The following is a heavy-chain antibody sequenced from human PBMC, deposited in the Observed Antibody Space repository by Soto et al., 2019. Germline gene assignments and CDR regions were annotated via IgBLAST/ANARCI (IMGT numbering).Heavy chain of an antibody. CDR1: GFTVSSNY. Sequence: GGSLRLSCAASGFTVSSNYMSWVRQAPGKGLEWVSVIYSGGSTYYADSVKGRFTISRHNSKNTLYLQMNSLRAEDTAVYYCARYFSPYGDGTDAFDIWGQGTMVTVSS. V-gene: IGHV3-53*04. CDR2: IYSGGST. J-gene: IGHJ3*02. D-gene: IGHD4-17*01. CDR3: ARYFSPYGDGTDAFDI.